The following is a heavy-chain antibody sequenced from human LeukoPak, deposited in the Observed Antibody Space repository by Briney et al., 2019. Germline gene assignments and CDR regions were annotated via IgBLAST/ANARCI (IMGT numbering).Heavy chain of an antibody. CDR1: GFTLSSYW. CDR3: VRGTGYSVLGI. CDR2: INSDGSST. D-gene: IGHD1-26*01. J-gene: IGHJ3*02. Sequence: GGSLRLSCAASGFTLSSYWMHWVRHGPGKGLVWVSRINSDGSSTSYADSVRGRFTISRDNANNTLYLQMNSLRAEDTAVYYCVRGTGYSVLGIWGQGKMVTVSS. V-gene: IGHV3-74*01.